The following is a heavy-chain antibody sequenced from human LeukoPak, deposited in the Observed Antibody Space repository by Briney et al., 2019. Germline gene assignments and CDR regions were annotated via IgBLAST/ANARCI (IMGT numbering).Heavy chain of an antibody. V-gene: IGHV3-23*01. CDR1: GFTFSSYA. CDR3: AKVAGYSPISLDFPH. D-gene: IGHD1-26*01. CDR2: ISGSGAST. Sequence: GGSLRLSCAASGFTFSSYAMSWVRQAPGKGLEWVSVISGSGASTYFADSVKGRFIISRDNFNNTLYLQLNSLRAEDTAVYYCAKVAGYSPISLDFPHWGQGTLVTVSS. J-gene: IGHJ1*01.